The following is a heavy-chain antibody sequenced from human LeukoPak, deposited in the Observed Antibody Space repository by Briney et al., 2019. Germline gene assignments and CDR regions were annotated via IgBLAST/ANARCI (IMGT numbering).Heavy chain of an antibody. CDR1: GFTFSDYY. CDR3: AREASRKSHAFDI. CDR2: ISGSGGST. D-gene: IGHD5-12*01. Sequence: GGSLRLSCAASGFTFSDYYMSWIRQAPGKGLEWVSAISGSGGSTYYADSVKGRFTISRDNAKNSLYLQINSLRAEDTAVYYCAREASRKSHAFDIWGQGTMVTVSS. J-gene: IGHJ3*02. V-gene: IGHV3-11*04.